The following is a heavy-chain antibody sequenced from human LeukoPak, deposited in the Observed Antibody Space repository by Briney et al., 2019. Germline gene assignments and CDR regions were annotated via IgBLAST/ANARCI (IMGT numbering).Heavy chain of an antibody. J-gene: IGHJ3*02. D-gene: IGHD3-22*01. CDR2: IYYSGST. Sequence: SETLSLTCTVSGGSISSYYWSWIRQPPGKGLEWIGYIYYSGSTNYNPSLKSRVTISVDTSKNQFSLKLSSVTAADTAVYYCARTGRPYYYDSSGYYSGTDAFDIWGQGTMVTVSS. V-gene: IGHV4-59*01. CDR1: GGSISSYY. CDR3: ARTGRPYYYDSSGYYSGTDAFDI.